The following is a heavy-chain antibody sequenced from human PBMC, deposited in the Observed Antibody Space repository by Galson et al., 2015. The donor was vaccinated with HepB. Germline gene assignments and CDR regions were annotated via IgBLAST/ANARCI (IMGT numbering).Heavy chain of an antibody. D-gene: IGHD1-26*01. V-gene: IGHV1-69*04. CDR3: ARDRGSYHNAVDY. Sequence: SVKVSCKASGGTFSSYTISWVRQAPGQGLERMGRIIPILGIANYAQKFQGRVTITADKSTSTAYMELSSLRSEDTAVYCCARDRGSYHNAVDYWGQGTLVTVSS. J-gene: IGHJ4*02. CDR2: IIPILGIA. CDR1: GGTFSSYT.